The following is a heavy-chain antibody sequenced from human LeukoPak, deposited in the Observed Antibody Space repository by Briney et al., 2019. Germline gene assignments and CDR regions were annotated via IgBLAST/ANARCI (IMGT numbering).Heavy chain of an antibody. CDR3: ARKLTIYRQDAFDI. D-gene: IGHD5-24*01. V-gene: IGHV5-51*01. CDR1: GYTFSNYW. Sequence: GEALKISFNGPGYTFSNYWNGWVRPRPGKRPGWVGIIWPRDSDTRYSPSFQGQVTLSADKSISTAYQQWSRLKASDTAMFYCARKLTIYRQDAFDIWGQGTMVTVSS. J-gene: IGHJ3*02. CDR2: IWPRDSDT.